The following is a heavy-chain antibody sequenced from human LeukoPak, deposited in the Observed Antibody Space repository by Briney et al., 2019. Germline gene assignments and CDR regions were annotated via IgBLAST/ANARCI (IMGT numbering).Heavy chain of an antibody. V-gene: IGHV4-59*12. CDR2: IYYSGST. D-gene: IGHD3-22*01. Sequence: SETLSLTCTVSGGSISSYYWSWLRQPPGKGLEWIGYIYYSGSTYYNPSLKSRVTISVDTSKNQFSLKLSSVTAADTAVYYCAREGKSGYYDSSGYYYLTVFDYWGQGTLVTVSS. CDR3: AREGKSGYYDSSGYYYLTVFDY. J-gene: IGHJ4*02. CDR1: GGSISSYY.